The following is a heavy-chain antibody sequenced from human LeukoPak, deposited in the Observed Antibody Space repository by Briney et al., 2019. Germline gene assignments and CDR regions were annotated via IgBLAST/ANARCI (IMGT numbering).Heavy chain of an antibody. D-gene: IGHD3-3*01. CDR2: INHSGST. J-gene: IGHJ5*02. CDR1: GGSFSGYY. CDR3: ARGITIFGVGYNWFDP. V-gene: IGHV4-34*01. Sequence: SETLSLTCAVHGGSFSGYYWSWIRQPPGKGLEWIGEINHSGSTNYNPSLKSRVTISVDTSKNQFSLKLSSVTAADTAVYYCARGITIFGVGYNWFDPWGQGTLVTVSS.